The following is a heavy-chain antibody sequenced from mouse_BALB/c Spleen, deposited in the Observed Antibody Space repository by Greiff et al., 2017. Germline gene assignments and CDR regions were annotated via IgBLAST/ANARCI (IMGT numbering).Heavy chain of an antibody. Sequence: EVQLVESGPGLVKPSQSLSLTCTVTGYSITSDYAWNWIRQFPGNKLEWMGYISYSGSTSYNPSLKSRISITRDTSKNQFFLQLNSVTTEDTATYYCAGGYGYAMDYWGQGTSVTVSS. CDR2: ISYSGST. CDR3: AGGYGYAMDY. V-gene: IGHV3-2*02. CDR1: GYSITSDYA. J-gene: IGHJ4*01. D-gene: IGHD2-14*01.